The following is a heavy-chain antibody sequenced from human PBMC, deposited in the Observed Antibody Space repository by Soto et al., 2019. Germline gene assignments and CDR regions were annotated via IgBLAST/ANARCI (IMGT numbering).Heavy chain of an antibody. Sequence: GGSLRLSCAASGFTFSSYGMHWVRQAPGKGLEWVAGISYDGSNKYYADSVKGRITISRDNSKNTLYLQMSSLRAEDTAVYYCVKDKHYYDSSGYYYYFDYWGQGTLVTVSS. CDR1: GFTFSSYG. V-gene: IGHV3-30*18. D-gene: IGHD3-22*01. CDR2: ISYDGSNK. CDR3: VKDKHYYDSSGYYYYFDY. J-gene: IGHJ4*02.